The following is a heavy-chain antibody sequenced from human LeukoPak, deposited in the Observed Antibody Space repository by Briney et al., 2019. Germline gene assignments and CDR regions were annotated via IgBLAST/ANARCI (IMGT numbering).Heavy chain of an antibody. D-gene: IGHD5-12*01. Sequence: RGESLKISCKGSGYSFTSYWIGWVRQMPGKGLEWMGIIYPGDSDTRYSPSFQGQVTISADKSISTAYLQWSSLKASDTAMYYCARHRSGYSGYDLGYYYYYMDVWAKGPRSPSP. CDR2: IYPGDSDT. J-gene: IGHJ6*03. V-gene: IGHV5-51*01. CDR3: ARHRSGYSGYDLGYYYYYMDV. CDR1: GYSFTSYW.